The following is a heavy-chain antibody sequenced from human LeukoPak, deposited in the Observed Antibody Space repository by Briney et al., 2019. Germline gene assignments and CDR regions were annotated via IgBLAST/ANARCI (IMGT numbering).Heavy chain of an antibody. CDR2: INAGNGNT. V-gene: IGHV1-3*01. J-gene: IGHJ6*04. CDR3: AAFGHNWNAAGYPYGMDV. CDR1: GYTFTSYD. D-gene: IGHD1-1*01. Sequence: ASVKVYCKTSGYTFTSYDMHWVSQAPGQRLEWMGWINAGNGNTKYSQKFQGRVTITSDTSASTAYMELSSLRSDDTAVYYCAAFGHNWNAAGYPYGMDVWGKGTTVTVSS.